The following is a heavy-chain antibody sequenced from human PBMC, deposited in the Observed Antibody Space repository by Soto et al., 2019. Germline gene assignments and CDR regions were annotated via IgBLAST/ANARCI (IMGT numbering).Heavy chain of an antibody. J-gene: IGHJ3*02. CDR2: ISGSGGRT. CDR3: AKVGYYSLFDI. CDR1: GFPFSSYA. D-gene: IGHD3-16*01. V-gene: IGHV3-23*01. Sequence: EMQLLESGGGLVQPGGSLRLSCVASGFPFSSYAMSWVRQTPGKGLEWVSGISGSGGRTYYADSVKGRFTISRDNSNNTLSLQMHIQSVEDTAVYFCAKVGYYSLFDIWGQGTKGTVSA.